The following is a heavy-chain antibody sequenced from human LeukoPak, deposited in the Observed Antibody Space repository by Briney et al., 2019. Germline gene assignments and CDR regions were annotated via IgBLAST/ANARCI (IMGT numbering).Heavy chain of an antibody. CDR3: ARVHCSSTSCPIDY. D-gene: IGHD2-2*01. J-gene: IGHJ4*02. CDR2: IYSGGST. V-gene: IGHV3-53*01. Sequence: GGSLRLSCAASGLTVSSNYMSWVRQAPGKGLEWVSVIYSGGSTYYADSVKGRFTISRDNSKNTLYLQMNSLRAEDTAVYYCARVHCSSTSCPIDYWGQGTLVTVSS. CDR1: GLTVSSNY.